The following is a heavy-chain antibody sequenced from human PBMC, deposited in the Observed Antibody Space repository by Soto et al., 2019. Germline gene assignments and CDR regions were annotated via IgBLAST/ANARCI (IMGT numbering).Heavy chain of an antibody. CDR3: ARERGSGSSYFDY. Sequence: GASVKVSCKAPGYTFTGYYMHWVRQAPGQGLEWMGWINPNSGGTNYAQKFQGWVTMTRDTSISTAYMELSRLRSDDTAVYYCARERGSGSSYFDYWGQGTLVTVSS. V-gene: IGHV1-2*04. CDR2: INPNSGGT. D-gene: IGHD3-10*01. CDR1: GYTFTGYY. J-gene: IGHJ4*02.